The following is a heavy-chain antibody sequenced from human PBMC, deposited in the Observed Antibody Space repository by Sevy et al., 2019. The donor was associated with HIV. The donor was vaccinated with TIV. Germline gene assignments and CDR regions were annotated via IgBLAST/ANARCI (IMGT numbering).Heavy chain of an antibody. CDR1: GFSFSSYA. CDR3: AKGIGYSGYETDY. CDR2: ISSSGIST. D-gene: IGHD5-12*01. V-gene: IGHV3-23*01. Sequence: GGSLRLSCAASGFSFSSYAMSWVRQAPGKGLEWVSAISSSGISTYYADSVKGRFTISRDNSKNTLYLQMNNLRAEDTAVFYCAKGIGYSGYETDYWGQGSLVTVSS. J-gene: IGHJ4*02.